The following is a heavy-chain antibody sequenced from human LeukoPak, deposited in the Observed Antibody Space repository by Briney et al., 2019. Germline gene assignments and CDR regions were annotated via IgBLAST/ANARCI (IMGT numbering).Heavy chain of an antibody. CDR2: IYYSGST. Sequence: PSETLSLTCTVSNGSISSDTYFWSWIRQPPGKGLEWIGSIYYSGSTYYNPSLKSRVTISVDTSKNQFSLKLSSVTAADTAVYYCARVGRGYYYDSSGPPAHFDYWGQGTLVTVSS. D-gene: IGHD3-22*01. J-gene: IGHJ4*02. CDR3: ARVGRGYYYDSSGPPAHFDY. V-gene: IGHV4-39*07. CDR1: NGSISSDTYF.